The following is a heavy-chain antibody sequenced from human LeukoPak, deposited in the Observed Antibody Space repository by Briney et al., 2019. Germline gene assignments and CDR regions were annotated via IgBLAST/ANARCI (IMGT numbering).Heavy chain of an antibody. Sequence: GESLKISCKGSGYSFTSYWIGWVRQMPGKGLESMGIIWPSDSTTKYSPSFQGQVSISVDKSIGTAYLQWSSLQASDTAIYFCARLGYAYGQGDSWGQGTLVTVSS. CDR3: ARLGYAYGQGDS. J-gene: IGHJ5*01. CDR2: IWPSDSTT. CDR1: GYSFTSYW. V-gene: IGHV5-51*03. D-gene: IGHD3-10*01.